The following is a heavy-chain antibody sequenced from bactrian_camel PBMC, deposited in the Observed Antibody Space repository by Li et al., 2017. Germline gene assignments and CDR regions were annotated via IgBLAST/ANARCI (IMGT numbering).Heavy chain of an antibody. CDR2: INRRGTT. CDR3: ATAPTGPYPCYSGAWSPTK. CDR1: GYVVASGC. D-gene: IGHD1*01. V-gene: IGHV3S53*01. J-gene: IGHJ4*01. Sequence: VQLESGGGSVQPGGSLRLSCATSGYVVASGCMGYFRQTPGKEREGVAAINRRGTTNYADSVLGRFTIFQDNAENRLYLQMNDLRPGDTAMYYCATAPTGPYPCYSGAWSPTKWGQGTQVTVS.